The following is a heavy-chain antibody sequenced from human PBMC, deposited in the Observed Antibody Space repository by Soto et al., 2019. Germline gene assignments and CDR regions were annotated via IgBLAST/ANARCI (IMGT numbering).Heavy chain of an antibody. Sequence: QLVESGGGLVKPGGSLRLSCAASGFTLSSYSMNWVRQVPGKGLEWVSSISSSSAYIYYADSVRGRFTISRDNAKNSLFLQMHNLRAEDTAVYYYARKCNHYDIDTYYLCDYGGQGTLVTVSS. D-gene: IGHD3-22*01. V-gene: IGHV3-21*01. CDR2: ISSSSAYI. CDR1: GFTLSSYS. J-gene: IGHJ4*02. CDR3: ARKCNHYDIDTYYLCDY.